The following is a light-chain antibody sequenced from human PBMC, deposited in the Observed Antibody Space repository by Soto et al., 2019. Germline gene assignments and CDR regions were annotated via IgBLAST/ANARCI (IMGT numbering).Light chain of an antibody. CDR1: PISSS. J-gene: IGKJ2*01. Sequence: VTQSPASLSVSPGDRFTMXXRAGPISSSLAWHQQRPGQAPRLXIYGASVRATGVPARFSGSGAGTEFTLTINSLQSEDYAVYFCQQYKNWPYTFGQGTKVDIK. V-gene: IGKV3-15*01. CDR2: GAS. CDR3: QQYKNWPYT.